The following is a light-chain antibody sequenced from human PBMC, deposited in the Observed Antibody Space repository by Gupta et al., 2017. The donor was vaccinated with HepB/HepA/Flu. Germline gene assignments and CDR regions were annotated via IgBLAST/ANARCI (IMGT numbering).Light chain of an antibody. CDR2: EVT. Sequence: QSALTQPPSASGSPGQSVTIPCTGTSSDVGGYNYVSWYHQHPGKAPKLMIYEVTTRPSGVPDRFSGSKSGNTASLTVSGLQAEDEADYYCSSYAGSNNYVFGTGTKVTVL. J-gene: IGLJ1*01. V-gene: IGLV2-8*01. CDR1: SSDVGGYNY. CDR3: SSYAGSNNYV.